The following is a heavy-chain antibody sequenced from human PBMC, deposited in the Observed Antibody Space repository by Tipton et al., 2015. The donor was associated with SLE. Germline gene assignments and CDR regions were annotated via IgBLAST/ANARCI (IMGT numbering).Heavy chain of an antibody. V-gene: IGHV4-31*03. CDR2: IYYSGSS. J-gene: IGHJ4*02. Sequence: TLSLTCTVSGCSISSGGYYWSGHPPHPGEGREWGGDIYYSGSSYYNPSLKSRVTISVDTSKNQFPLKLSSVTAAATAVYYCAGVSGVPALYYFDYWGQGPLVTFSS. CDR3: AGVSGVPALYYFDY. D-gene: IGHD3-3*01. CDR1: GCSISSGGYY.